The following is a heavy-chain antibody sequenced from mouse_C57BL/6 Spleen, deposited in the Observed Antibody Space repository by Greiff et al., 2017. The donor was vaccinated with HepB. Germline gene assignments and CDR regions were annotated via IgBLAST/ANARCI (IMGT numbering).Heavy chain of an antibody. D-gene: IGHD2-2*01. CDR1: GYTFTSYW. J-gene: IGHJ3*01. Sequence: QVQLQQPGTELVKPGASVKLSCKASGYTFTSYWMHWVKQRPGQGLEWIGNINPSNGGTNYNETFKSKATLTVDKSSSTAYMQLSSLTAEDSAVYYCDGYGYCDGGFAYWGQGTLVTVSA. CDR2: INPSNGGT. V-gene: IGHV1-53*01. CDR3: DGYGYCDGGFAY.